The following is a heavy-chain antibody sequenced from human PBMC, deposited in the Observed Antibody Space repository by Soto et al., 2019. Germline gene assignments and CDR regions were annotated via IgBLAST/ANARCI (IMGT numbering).Heavy chain of an antibody. D-gene: IGHD1-1*01. CDR3: ARGRYGDN. CDR1: GYAFTTYG. V-gene: IGHV1-18*01. J-gene: IGHJ4*02. CDR2: ISAHNGNT. Sequence: QVHLVQSGAEVKKPGASVKVSCKGSGYAFTTYGITWVRQAPGQGLEWMGWISAHNGNTNYAQKLQGRVTVTSDTSTSTAYMELRRLRADDTAVYYCARGRYGDNWGQGARVTVSS.